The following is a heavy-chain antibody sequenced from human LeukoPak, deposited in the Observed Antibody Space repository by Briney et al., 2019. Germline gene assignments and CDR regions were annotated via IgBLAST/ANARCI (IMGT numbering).Heavy chain of an antibody. CDR3: ASSTSAMVRGDTLDY. D-gene: IGHD3-10*01. J-gene: IGHJ4*02. CDR2: ISYDGSNK. CDR1: GFTFSSYA. Sequence: PGGSLRHSCAASGFTFSSYAMHWVRQAPGKGLEWVAVISYDGSNKYYADSVKGRYTISRDNSKNTLYLQMNSLRAEDTAVYYCASSTSAMVRGDTLDYWGQGTLVTVSS. V-gene: IGHV3-30-3*01.